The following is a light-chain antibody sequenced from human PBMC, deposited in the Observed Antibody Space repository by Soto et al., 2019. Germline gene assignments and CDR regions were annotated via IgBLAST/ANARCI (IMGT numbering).Light chain of an antibody. V-gene: IGKV3-15*01. Sequence: ETVMTQSPATLSVSPGERVTLSCRASQSINSNLAWYQQRPGQAPRVLIYDASTRATAVPARFSGSGSGTEFTLTISSLQSEDFAVYYCQQYNNWPPDYIFGQGTKLEIK. J-gene: IGKJ2*01. CDR1: QSINSN. CDR2: DAS. CDR3: QQYNNWPPDYI.